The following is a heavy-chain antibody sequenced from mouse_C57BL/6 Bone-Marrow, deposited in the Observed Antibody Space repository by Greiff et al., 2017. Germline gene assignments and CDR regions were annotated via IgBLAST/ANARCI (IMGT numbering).Heavy chain of an antibody. D-gene: IGHD3-2*02. CDR3: ARPRQLRLRDAMDD. J-gene: IGHJ4*01. CDR2: INSDVGST. V-gene: IGHV5-2*01. CDR1: EYEFPSYY. Sequence: EVQGVESGGGLVQPGASLKLSCESTEYEFPSYYMPWVRKTPEKRLELVAAINSDVGSTSYPDTMERRFIISRDNTKKTLYLQMSSLRSEDTALYYCARPRQLRLRDAMDDWGQGTSVTVSS.